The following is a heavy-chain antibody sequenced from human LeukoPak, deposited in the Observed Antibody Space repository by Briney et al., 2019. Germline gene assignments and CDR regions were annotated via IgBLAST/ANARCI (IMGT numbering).Heavy chain of an antibody. V-gene: IGHV1-69*05. CDR3: ARLSSGMVVTDAFDI. CDR2: IIPIFGTA. D-gene: IGHD4/OR15-4a*01. Sequence: SVKVSXKASGGTFSSYAISWVRQAPGQGLEWIGGIIPIFGTANYAQKFQGRVTITTDESTSTAYMELSSLRSEDTAVYYCARLSSGMVVTDAFDIWGQGTMVTVSS. CDR1: GGTFSSYA. J-gene: IGHJ3*02.